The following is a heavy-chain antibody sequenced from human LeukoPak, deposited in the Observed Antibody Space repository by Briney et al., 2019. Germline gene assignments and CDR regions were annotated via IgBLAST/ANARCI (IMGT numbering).Heavy chain of an antibody. V-gene: IGHV3-33*01. CDR1: GFTFSSYG. D-gene: IGHD6-25*01. J-gene: IGHJ6*02. CDR3: ARETADHYYYYGMDV. Sequence: QRGGSLRLSCAASGFTFSSYGMHWVRQAPGKGLEWVAVIWYDGSNKYYADSVKGRFTISRDNSKNTLYLQMNSLRAEDTAVYYCARETADHYYYYGMDVWGQGTTVTVSS. CDR2: IWYDGSNK.